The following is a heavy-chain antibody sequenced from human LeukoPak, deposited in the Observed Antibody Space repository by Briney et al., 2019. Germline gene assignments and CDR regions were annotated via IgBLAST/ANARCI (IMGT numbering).Heavy chain of an antibody. Sequence: SETLSLTCTVSGGSISTYYWTWIRQPPGKGLEWIGNIYDSGSTNYNPSLKSRVTISVDTSKNQCSLKLSSVTAADTAVYYCARQSISGSSLSYFDYWGQGTLVNVSS. CDR2: IYDSGST. J-gene: IGHJ4*02. CDR1: GGSISTYY. D-gene: IGHD3-22*01. V-gene: IGHV4-59*01. CDR3: ARQSISGSSLSYFDY.